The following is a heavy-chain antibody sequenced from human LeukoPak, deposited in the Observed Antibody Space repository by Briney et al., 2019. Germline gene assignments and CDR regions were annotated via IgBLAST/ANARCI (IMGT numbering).Heavy chain of an antibody. Sequence: SETLSLTCTVCGGSMSNYYWSWIRRPTGGGLEWIGNIYYSGYTSYKPSLKRRVRISVDTYKKQFSLKLRCGAAGGAAVYYCARPVGVPAAQTGDWFDPWGQGTLVTVSS. CDR1: GGSMSNYY. J-gene: IGHJ5*02. V-gene: IGHV4-59*08. CDR2: IYYSGYT. CDR3: ARPVGVPAAQTGDWFDP. D-gene: IGHD2-2*01.